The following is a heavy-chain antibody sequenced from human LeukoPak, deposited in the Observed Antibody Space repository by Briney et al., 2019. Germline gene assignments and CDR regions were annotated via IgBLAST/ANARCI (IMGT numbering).Heavy chain of an antibody. CDR1: GGTFSSYA. V-gene: IGHV1-69*05. Sequence: SVKVSCKASGGTFSSYAISWVRQAPGQGLEWMGGIIPIFGTANYAQKFQGRVTITTDESTSTAYMELSSLRSEDTAVYYCASKTTWLRHKYYFDYWSQGTLVTVSS. D-gene: IGHD5-12*01. CDR3: ASKTTWLRHKYYFDY. CDR2: IIPIFGTA. J-gene: IGHJ4*02.